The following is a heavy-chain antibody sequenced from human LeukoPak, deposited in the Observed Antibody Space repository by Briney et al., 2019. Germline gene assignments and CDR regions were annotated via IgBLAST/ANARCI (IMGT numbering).Heavy chain of an antibody. Sequence: PGGSLRLSCAASGFTFKNYWMHWVRQAPGTGLVWVSSISSSSSYIYYADSVKGRFTISRDNAKNSLYLQMNSLRAEDTAVYYCAGTGRDFDYWGQGTLVTVSS. CDR2: ISSSSSYI. CDR3: AGTGRDFDY. CDR1: GFTFKNYW. J-gene: IGHJ4*02. V-gene: IGHV3-21*01. D-gene: IGHD5-24*01.